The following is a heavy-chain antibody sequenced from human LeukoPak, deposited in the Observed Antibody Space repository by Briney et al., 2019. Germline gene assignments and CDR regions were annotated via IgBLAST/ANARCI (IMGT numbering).Heavy chain of an antibody. D-gene: IGHD2-2*01. CDR2: INHSGST. J-gene: IGHJ6*04. V-gene: IGHV4-34*01. Sequence: SETLSLTCAVYGGSFSGYYWSWIRQPPGKGLEWIGEINHSGSTNYNPSLKSRVTISVDTSKNQFSLKLSSVTAADTAVYYCARSIVVVPAGRRRGVGMYVWGKGTTVTVSS. CDR3: ARSIVVVPAGRRRGVGMYV. CDR1: GGSFSGYY.